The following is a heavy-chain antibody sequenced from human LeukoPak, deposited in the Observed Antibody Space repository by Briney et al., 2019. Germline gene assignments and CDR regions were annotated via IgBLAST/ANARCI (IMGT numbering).Heavy chain of an antibody. D-gene: IGHD5-18*01. CDR1: GFTFSSYA. J-gene: IGHJ4*02. CDR2: ISYDGSNK. V-gene: IGHV3-30-3*01. CDR3: ARVNIRIQLWSSIDY. Sequence: PGRSLRLSCAASGFTFSSYAMHWVRQAPGKGLEWVAVISYDGSNKYYADSVKGRFTISRDNSKNTLYLQMNSLRVEDTAVYYCARVNIRIQLWSSIDYWGQGTLVTVSS.